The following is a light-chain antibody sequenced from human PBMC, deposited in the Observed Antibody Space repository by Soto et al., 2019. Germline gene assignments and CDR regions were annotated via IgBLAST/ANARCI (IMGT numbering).Light chain of an antibody. Sequence: DIQITQSPPSLSVSVGDSVTITCQASQDISNYLHWFQQKPGKAPQLLIFDVSNLQTGVPSRFSGGGSGTDFALTISSLEPEDIATYYCQQYDSLPLTFGQGTRLEIK. V-gene: IGKV1-33*01. J-gene: IGKJ5*01. CDR2: DVS. CDR3: QQYDSLPLT. CDR1: QDISNY.